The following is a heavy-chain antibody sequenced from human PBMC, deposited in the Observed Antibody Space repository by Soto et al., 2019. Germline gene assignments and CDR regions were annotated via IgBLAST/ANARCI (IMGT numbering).Heavy chain of an antibody. Sequence: PSETLSLTCTVSGGSISSYYWSWIRQPPGKGLEWIGYIYYSGSTNYNPSLKSRVTISVDTSKNQFSLKLSSVTAADTAMYYCARYPGSAQSWFDPRGQGTLVTVSS. CDR2: IYYSGST. V-gene: IGHV4-59*01. CDR1: GGSISSYY. J-gene: IGHJ5*02. D-gene: IGHD2-2*01. CDR3: ARYPGSAQSWFDP.